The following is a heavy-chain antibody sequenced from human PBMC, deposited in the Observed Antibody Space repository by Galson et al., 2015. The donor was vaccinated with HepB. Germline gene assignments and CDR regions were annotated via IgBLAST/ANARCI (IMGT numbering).Heavy chain of an antibody. D-gene: IGHD1-26*01. CDR2: ISHDGSNK. CDR1: GFTFSSYG. CDR3: GKGGGTYSVDY. V-gene: IGHV3-30*18. Sequence: SLRLSCAASGFTFSSYGMYWVRQAPGKGLEWVAVISHDGSNKYYADSVKGRFTISRDNSKNTLYLQMNSLRAEDTAVYYCGKGGGTYSVDYWGQGTLVTVSS. J-gene: IGHJ4*02.